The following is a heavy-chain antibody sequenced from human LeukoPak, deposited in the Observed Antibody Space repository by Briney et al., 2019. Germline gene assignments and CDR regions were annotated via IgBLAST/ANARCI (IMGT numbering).Heavy chain of an antibody. V-gene: IGHV4-31*03. CDR3: ARSYPSRDIVVVPADYFDY. CDR1: GGSISSGGYY. Sequence: SQTLSLTCTVSGGSISSGGYYWSWIRQHPGKGLEWIGYIYYSGSTYYNPSLKSRVTISVDTSKNQLSLKLSSVTAADTAVYYCARSYPSRDIVVVPADYFDYWGQGTLVTVSS. D-gene: IGHD2-2*01. CDR2: IYYSGST. J-gene: IGHJ4*02.